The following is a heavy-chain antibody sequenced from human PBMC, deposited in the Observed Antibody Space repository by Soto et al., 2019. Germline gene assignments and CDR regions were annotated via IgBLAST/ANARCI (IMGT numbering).Heavy chain of an antibody. CDR1: GYTFTSYD. J-gene: IGHJ6*03. CDR2: MNPNSGNT. CDR3: ARASAAAVAATPHYYCYMDV. Sequence: QVQLVQSGAEVKKPGASVKVSCKASGYTFTSYDINWVRQATGQGLEWMGWMNPNSGNTGYAQKFQGRVTMTRNTSISTAYMELSSLRSEDTAVYYCARASAAAVAATPHYYCYMDVWGKGTTVTVSS. V-gene: IGHV1-8*01. D-gene: IGHD6-19*01.